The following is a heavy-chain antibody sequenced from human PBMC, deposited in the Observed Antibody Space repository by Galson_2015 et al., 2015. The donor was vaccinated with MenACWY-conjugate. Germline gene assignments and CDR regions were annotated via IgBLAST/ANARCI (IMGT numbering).Heavy chain of an antibody. D-gene: IGHD3-10*01. Sequence: SLRLSCAASGSGFTFSNIAMTWVRQAPGKGLEWVSSISDTGSATYYADSVKGRFTISRDNSRNTLYLQMNSLRVDDTAVYYCAKNYGSGSYYDFDCWGQGTLVTASS. J-gene: IGHJ4*02. V-gene: IGHV3-23*01. CDR1: GSGFTFSNIA. CDR3: AKNYGSGSYYDFDC. CDR2: ISDTGSAT.